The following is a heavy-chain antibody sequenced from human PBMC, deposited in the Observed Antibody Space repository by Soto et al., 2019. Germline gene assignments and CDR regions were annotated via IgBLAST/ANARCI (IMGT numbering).Heavy chain of an antibody. CDR2: IWSGGST. J-gene: IGHJ6*02. V-gene: IGHV3-23*01. D-gene: IGHD4-4*01. Sequence: EVQLLESGGGLVQPGGSLRLSCAASGFPFSGYAMSWVRQAPGKGLEWVSVIWSGGSTYYADSVKGRFTISRDNSKNTLYLQMNSLRAEDTAVYYCARDPAIYSGKFDYGLDVWGQGTTVTVSS. CDR1: GFPFSGYA. CDR3: ARDPAIYSGKFDYGLDV.